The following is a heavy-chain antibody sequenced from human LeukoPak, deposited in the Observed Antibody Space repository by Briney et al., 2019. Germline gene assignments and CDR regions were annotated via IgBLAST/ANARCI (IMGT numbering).Heavy chain of an antibody. J-gene: IGHJ4*02. V-gene: IGHV1-2*02. CDR2: INPNSGGT. CDR3: TRALGSDY. Sequence: GASVKVSCKASGYTFTDYYMSWVRQAPGQGLEWMGWINPNSGGTNYAQKFQGRVTITRDTSISTAYMELSSLYSDDTAMYYCTRALGSDYWGQGTLVTVSS. CDR1: GYTFTDYY. D-gene: IGHD1-26*01.